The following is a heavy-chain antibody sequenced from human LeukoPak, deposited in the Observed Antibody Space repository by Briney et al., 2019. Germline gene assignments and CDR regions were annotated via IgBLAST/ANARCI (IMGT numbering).Heavy chain of an antibody. V-gene: IGHV4-34*01. Sequence: SETLSLTCAVYGGSFSGYYWSCIRQPPGKGLEWIGEINHSGSTNYNPSLKSRVTISVDTSKNQFSLKLSSVTAADTAVYYCARVPPMRVVVPAAKNYYYYYMDVWGKGTTVTVSS. D-gene: IGHD2-2*01. CDR2: INHSGST. J-gene: IGHJ6*03. CDR3: ARVPPMRVVVPAAKNYYYYYMDV. CDR1: GGSFSGYY.